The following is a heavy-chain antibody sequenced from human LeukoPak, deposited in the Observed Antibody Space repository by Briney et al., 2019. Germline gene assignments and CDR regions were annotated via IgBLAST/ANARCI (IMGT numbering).Heavy chain of an antibody. V-gene: IGHV3-53*01. Sequence: GGSLRLSCAASGFTVSSNYMSWVRQAPGKGLEWVSIIYKDGSTYYADSVKGQFIISRDNSKNTLYLQINSLTVEDTAVYYCARTTVAPGSYDIRGQGTMVTVSS. CDR2: IYKDGST. CDR3: ARTTVAPGSYDI. CDR1: GFTVSSNY. D-gene: IGHD4-23*01. J-gene: IGHJ3*02.